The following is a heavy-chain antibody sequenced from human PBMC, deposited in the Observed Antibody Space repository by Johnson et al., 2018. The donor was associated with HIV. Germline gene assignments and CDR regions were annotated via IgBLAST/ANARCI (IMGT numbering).Heavy chain of an antibody. CDR2: INWNSDTI. CDR1: GFTFNDYG. Sequence: VQLMESGGGVVRPGGSLRLSCAASGFTFNDYGMSWVRQGPGKGLEWVSGINWNSDTIAYADSVKGRFTISRDNAKNSLYLQMNSLRAEDTALYYCVRGYYYDSGGYYDAFDIWGQGTMVTVSS. V-gene: IGHV3-20*04. D-gene: IGHD3-22*01. J-gene: IGHJ3*02. CDR3: VRGYYYDSGGYYDAFDI.